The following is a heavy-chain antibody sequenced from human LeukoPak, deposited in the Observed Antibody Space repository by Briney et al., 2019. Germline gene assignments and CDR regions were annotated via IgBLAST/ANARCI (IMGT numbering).Heavy chain of an antibody. CDR2: IYYSGST. CDR1: GVPVSSGSDC. D-gene: IGHD2-15*01. J-gene: IGHJ3*02. Sequence: SETLSLTCTVSGVPVSSGSDCWNWIRHPPGNVLDWIRSIYYSGSTNSTPSLQSRITISVATSTNQFSLKLSSVTAADTAVYYCARVDCSGGSCYAFDIWGPGTMVTVSS. CDR3: ARVDCSGGSCYAFDI. V-gene: IGHV4-61*01.